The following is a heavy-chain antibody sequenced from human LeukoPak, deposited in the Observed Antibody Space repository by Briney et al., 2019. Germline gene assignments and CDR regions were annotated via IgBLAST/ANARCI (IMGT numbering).Heavy chain of an antibody. CDR1: GGSISSGDYY. CDR3: ARDHSGYGRFDY. V-gene: IGHV4-30-4*01. J-gene: IGHJ4*02. D-gene: IGHD5-12*01. Sequence: PSGTLSLTCTVSGGSISSGDYYWSWIRQPPGKGLEWIGYISYTGSAYYNPSLKSRITISVDTSKNQFSLKLSSVTAADTAVYYCARDHSGYGRFDYWGQGTLVTVSP. CDR2: ISYTGSA.